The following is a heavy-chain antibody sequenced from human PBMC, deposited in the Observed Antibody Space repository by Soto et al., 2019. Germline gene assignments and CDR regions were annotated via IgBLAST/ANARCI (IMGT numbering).Heavy chain of an antibody. Sequence: SETLSLTCTVSGGSISSSSYYWGWIRQPPGKGLEWIGSIYYSGSTYYNPSLKSRVTISVDTSKNQFSLKLSSVTAADTAVYYCARHPDYYDSSGLIGMDVWGQGTTVTVSS. V-gene: IGHV4-39*01. J-gene: IGHJ6*02. D-gene: IGHD3-22*01. CDR1: GGSISSSSYY. CDR3: ARHPDYYDSSGLIGMDV. CDR2: IYYSGST.